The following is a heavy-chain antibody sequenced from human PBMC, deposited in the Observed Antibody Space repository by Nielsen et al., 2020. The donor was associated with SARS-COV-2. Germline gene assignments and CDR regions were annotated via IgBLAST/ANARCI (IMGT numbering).Heavy chain of an antibody. CDR3: AKDLRYFDWLRDEIPNRYYYGMDV. CDR2: ISGSGGST. Sequence: LSLTCAASGFTFSSYAMSWVRQAPGKGLEWVSAISGSGGSTYYADSVKGRFTISRDNSKNTLYLQMNSLRAEDTAVYYCAKDLRYFDWLRDEIPNRYYYGMDVWGQGTTVTVSS. J-gene: IGHJ6*02. D-gene: IGHD3-9*01. V-gene: IGHV3-23*01. CDR1: GFTFSSYA.